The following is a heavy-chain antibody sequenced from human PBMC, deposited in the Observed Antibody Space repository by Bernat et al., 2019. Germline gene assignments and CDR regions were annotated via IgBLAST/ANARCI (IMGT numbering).Heavy chain of an antibody. Sequence: QVQLVQSGTEVKKPGASVKVSCKASGYTFTGYYMHWVRQAPGQGLEYMGWINPKSGDTHYTQNFQGRVTMTRDTSSRTVYMEVSRLRSDDTAVYFCARDPDVYGDSLTWFDTWGQGTLVAVSS. V-gene: IGHV1-2*02. CDR1: GYTFTGYY. D-gene: IGHD4-17*01. J-gene: IGHJ5*02. CDR2: INPKSGDT. CDR3: ARDPDVYGDSLTWFDT.